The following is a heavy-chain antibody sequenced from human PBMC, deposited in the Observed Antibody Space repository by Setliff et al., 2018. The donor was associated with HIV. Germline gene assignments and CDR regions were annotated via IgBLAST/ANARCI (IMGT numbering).Heavy chain of an antibody. Sequence: SETLSLTCIVSHGSITSTSYYWGWVRQSPGRGLEWIGSIYYSGRTYYNPSLKSRVTISVDTSKNQFSLKLTSVTAADTAIYYCARPTTGLGGGAAFDIWGQGTMVTVSS. CDR3: ARPTTGLGGGAAFDI. D-gene: IGHD2-8*01. CDR2: IYYSGRT. V-gene: IGHV4-39*01. J-gene: IGHJ3*02. CDR1: HGSITSTSYY.